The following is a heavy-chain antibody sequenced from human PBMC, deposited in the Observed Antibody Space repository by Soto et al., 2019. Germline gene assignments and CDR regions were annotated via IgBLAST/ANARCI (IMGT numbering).Heavy chain of an antibody. CDR1: GDSVSSNSAA. J-gene: IGHJ6*02. V-gene: IGHV6-1*01. CDR2: TYYRSKWYN. Sequence: SQTLSLTCAISGDSVSSNSAAWNWIRQSPSRGLEWLGRTYYRSKWYNDYAVSVKSRITINPDTSKNQFSLQLKSVTPEDTAVYYCARESMESSTRCYGQCDYYYGMDVCGQGTTVTVYS. CDR3: ARESMESSTRCYGQCDYYYGMDV. D-gene: IGHD2-2*01.